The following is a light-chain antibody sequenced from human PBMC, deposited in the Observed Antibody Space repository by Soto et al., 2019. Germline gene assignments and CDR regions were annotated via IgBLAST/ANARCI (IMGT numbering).Light chain of an antibody. CDR1: QSIGRY. Sequence: DIQMTQSPSSLSASVGERVTITCRSSQSIGRYLNWYQQKPGKAPKLLIYTASTLQSGVPSRFSGSGSGTDFTLTVSSLQPEDFATYYCQQSYNALITFGQGPRLEIK. CDR2: TAS. J-gene: IGKJ5*01. V-gene: IGKV1-39*01. CDR3: QQSYNALIT.